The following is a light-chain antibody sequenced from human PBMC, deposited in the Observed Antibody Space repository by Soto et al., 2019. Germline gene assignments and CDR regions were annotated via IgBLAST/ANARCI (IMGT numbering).Light chain of an antibody. CDR2: SNN. CDR3: AAWDDSLSANWV. J-gene: IGLJ3*02. Sequence: QSVLTQPPSASGTPGQRVTISCSGTRSNIGSNYVYWYQQLPGTAPKLLIYSNNQRPSGVPDRFSGSKSGTSASPAISGLRSEDEADYYCAAWDDSLSANWVFGGGTKLTVL. CDR1: RSNIGSNY. V-gene: IGLV1-47*02.